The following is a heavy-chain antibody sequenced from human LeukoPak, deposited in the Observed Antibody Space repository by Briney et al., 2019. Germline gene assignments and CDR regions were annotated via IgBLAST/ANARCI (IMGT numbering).Heavy chain of an antibody. CDR3: ARDQEDIVVVVAAAPHDAFDI. V-gene: IGHV3-21*01. CDR2: ISSSSSYI. J-gene: IGHJ3*02. CDR1: GFTFSSYS. D-gene: IGHD2-15*01. Sequence: PGGSLRLSCAASGFTFSSYSMNWVRQAPGKGLEWVSSISSSSSYIYYADSVKGRFTISRDNAKNSLYLQMNSLRAEDTAVYYCARDQEDIVVVVAAAPHDAFDIWGQGTMVTVPS.